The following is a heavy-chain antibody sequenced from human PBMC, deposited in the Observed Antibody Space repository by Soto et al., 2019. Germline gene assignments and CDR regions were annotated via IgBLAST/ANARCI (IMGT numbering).Heavy chain of an antibody. D-gene: IGHD3-9*01. Sequence: QVQLQQWGAGLLKPSETLSLTCAVYGGSFSGYYWSWIRQPPGKGLEWIGEINHSGSTNYNPSLKSRVTISVVTSKNQFSLKLSSVTAADTAVYYCARELGPYYDILTGYSSFDYWGQGTLVTVSS. J-gene: IGHJ4*02. CDR3: ARELGPYYDILTGYSSFDY. CDR2: INHSGST. V-gene: IGHV4-34*01. CDR1: GGSFSGYY.